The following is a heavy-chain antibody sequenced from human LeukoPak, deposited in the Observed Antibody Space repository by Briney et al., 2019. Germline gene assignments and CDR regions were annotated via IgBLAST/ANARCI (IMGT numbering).Heavy chain of an antibody. J-gene: IGHJ3*02. CDR3: AKWEGYYYDSSGYALTYAFDI. V-gene: IGHV3-23*01. Sequence: GGSLRLSCAASGFTFSSYSMSWVRQAPGKGLEWVSAISGSGGITYYADSVKGRFTISRDNSKNTLYLQMNSLRAEDTAVYYCAKWEGYYYDSSGYALTYAFDIWGQGTMVTVSS. D-gene: IGHD3-22*01. CDR1: GFTFSSYS. CDR2: ISGSGGIT.